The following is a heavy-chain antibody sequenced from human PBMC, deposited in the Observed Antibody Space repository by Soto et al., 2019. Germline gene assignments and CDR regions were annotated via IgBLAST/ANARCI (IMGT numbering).Heavy chain of an antibody. V-gene: IGHV4-34*01. D-gene: IGHD2-2*01. J-gene: IGHJ4*02. CDR1: GQSFSGHT. CDR3: ARGSGIAVIPGELEDVHYDY. CDR2: ISQSGST. Sequence: QVQLQQWGAGLLKPSETLSLTCAVYGQSFSGHTWSWIRQSPGKGLEWIGEISQSGSTYYNPSLNVRVTISVVTSKNQFYLTLNSVTAADTGVFYCARGSGIAVIPGELEDVHYDYWGQGTLVSVAS.